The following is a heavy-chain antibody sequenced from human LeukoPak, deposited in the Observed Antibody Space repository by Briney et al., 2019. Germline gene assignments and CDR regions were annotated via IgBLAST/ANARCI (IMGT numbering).Heavy chain of an antibody. CDR2: KAFDGSDE. D-gene: IGHD1-7*01. CDR3: AKSLRTRIYYFDY. J-gene: IGHJ4*02. Sequence: GGSPRLSCAASGFTFSSYAMHWVRQAPGKGLEWVAVKAFDGSDEYYADSVKGRFTISRDNSKNTLYLQMNSLRGEDTAVYYCAKSLRTRIYYFDYWGQGTLVTVSS. V-gene: IGHV3-30*04. CDR1: GFTFSSYA.